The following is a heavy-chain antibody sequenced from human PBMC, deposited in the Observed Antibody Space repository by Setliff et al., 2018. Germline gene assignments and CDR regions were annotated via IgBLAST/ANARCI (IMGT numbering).Heavy chain of an antibody. Sequence: GGSLRLSCAASGFTLNSYLMHWVRQAPGEGLVWVSRIQTDESDTTYGDSVKGRFTISRDNAKNTLYLQMNSLRAEDTAVYYCAKSLYFYDSSGYYYDRDYYYYMDVWGKGTTVTVSS. V-gene: IGHV3-74*03. CDR3: AKSLYFYDSSGYYYDRDYYYYMDV. J-gene: IGHJ6*03. CDR1: GFTLNSYL. CDR2: IQTDESDT. D-gene: IGHD3-22*01.